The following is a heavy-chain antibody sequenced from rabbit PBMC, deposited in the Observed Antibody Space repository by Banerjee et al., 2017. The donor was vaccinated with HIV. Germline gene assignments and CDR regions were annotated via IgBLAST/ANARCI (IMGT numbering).Heavy chain of an antibody. CDR1: GFSFSSGYD. J-gene: IGHJ3*01. Sequence: QEQLEESGGDLVKPEGSLTLTCTASGFSFSSGYDMCWVRQAPGKGLEWIACIYAGSSGSTDYASWAKGRFTISKTSSTTVTLQMTSLTAADTATYFCARGSYHYDNLGAAYATSLDLRGPGTLVTVS. CDR2: IYAGSSGST. V-gene: IGHV1S45*01. D-gene: IGHD6-1*01. CDR3: ARGSYHYDNLGAAYATSLDL.